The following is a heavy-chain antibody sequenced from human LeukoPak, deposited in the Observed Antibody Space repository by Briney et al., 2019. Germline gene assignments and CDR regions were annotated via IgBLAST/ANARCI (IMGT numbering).Heavy chain of an antibody. CDR3: ARSGSYSSGRFDY. D-gene: IGHD6-19*01. CDR2: ISWDGGST. J-gene: IGHJ4*02. CDR1: GFTFDDYT. Sequence: PGGSLRLSCAASGFTFDDYTMHWVRQAPGKGLEWVSLISWDGGSTYYADSVKGRFTISRDNSKHSLYLQMNSLRAEDTAVYYCARSGSYSSGRFDYWGQGTLVTVSS. V-gene: IGHV3-43*01.